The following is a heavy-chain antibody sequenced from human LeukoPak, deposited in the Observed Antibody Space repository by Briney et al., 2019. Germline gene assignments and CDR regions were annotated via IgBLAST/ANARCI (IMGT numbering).Heavy chain of an antibody. V-gene: IGHV4-34*01. J-gene: IGHJ4*02. CDR2: INHSGST. D-gene: IGHD3-16*01. Sequence: SETLPLTCAVYGGSFSGYYWSWIRQPPGKGLEWIGEINHSGSTNYNPSLKSRVTISVDTSKNQFSLKLSSVTAADTAVYYCARVSVRYWGIDYWGQGTLVTVSS. CDR1: GGSFSGYY. CDR3: ARVSVRYWGIDY.